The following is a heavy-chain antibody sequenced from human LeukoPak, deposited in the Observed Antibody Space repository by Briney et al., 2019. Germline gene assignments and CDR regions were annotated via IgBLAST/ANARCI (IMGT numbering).Heavy chain of an antibody. D-gene: IGHD6-13*01. Sequence: GGSLRLSCAASGFTFSSYAMHWVRQAPGKGLEWVTVISYDGSNKYYADSVKGRFTISRDNSKNTLYLQMNSLRPEDTAVYYCAKGRQQLVIRPYYYGMDVWGQGTTVTVSS. V-gene: IGHV3-30*04. CDR1: GFTFSSYA. CDR3: AKGRQQLVIRPYYYGMDV. CDR2: ISYDGSNK. J-gene: IGHJ6*02.